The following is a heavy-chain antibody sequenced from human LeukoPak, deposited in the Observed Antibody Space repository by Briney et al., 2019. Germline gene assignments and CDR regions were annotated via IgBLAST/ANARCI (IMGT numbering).Heavy chain of an antibody. CDR3: ARGGGLDV. Sequence: GGSLRLSCAASGFTFSSYWMNWARQAPGKGLEWVASINHNGNVNYYVDSVKGRSTISRNNAKNSLYLQMSNLRAEDTAVYFCARGGGLDVWGQGATVTVSS. V-gene: IGHV3-7*03. CDR1: GFTFSSYW. D-gene: IGHD3-16*01. J-gene: IGHJ6*02. CDR2: INHNGNVN.